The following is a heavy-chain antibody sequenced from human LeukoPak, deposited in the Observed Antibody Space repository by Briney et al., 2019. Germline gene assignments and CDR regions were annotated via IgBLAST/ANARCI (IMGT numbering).Heavy chain of an antibody. J-gene: IGHJ4*02. D-gene: IGHD1-26*01. CDR3: AKESRGSYSDY. V-gene: IGHV3-64*01. CDR1: GFTFSNYA. CDR2: ISSNGGST. Sequence: PGGSLRLSCAASGFTFSNYAMYWVRQAPGKGLEYVSAISSNGGSTYYANSVKGRFTISRDNSKNTLYLQMGSLRAEDTAVYYCAKESRGSYSDYWGQGTLVTVSS.